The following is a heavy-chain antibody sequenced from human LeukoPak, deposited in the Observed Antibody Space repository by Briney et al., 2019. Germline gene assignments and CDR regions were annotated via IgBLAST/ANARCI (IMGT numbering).Heavy chain of an antibody. D-gene: IGHD5-18*01. CDR2: INQDGSEK. J-gene: IGHJ4*02. Sequence: GGSLRLSCAASGFTFSSYWMSWVRQAPGKGLKWVANINQDGSEKYYVDSVKGRFTLSRDNAKNSLYLQMNSLRAEDTAVYYCARDGNSYGYDYWGQGTLVTDSS. CDR1: GFTFSSYW. V-gene: IGHV3-7*01. CDR3: ARDGNSYGYDY.